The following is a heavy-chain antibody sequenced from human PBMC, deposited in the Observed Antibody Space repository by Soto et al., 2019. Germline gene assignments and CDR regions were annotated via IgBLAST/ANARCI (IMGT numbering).Heavy chain of an antibody. CDR1: GYSFTSYH. V-gene: IGHV5-51*01. J-gene: IGHJ6*02. D-gene: IGHD6-19*01. Sequence: GESLKISCKGSGYSFTSYHIVWVRQMPGKGLEWMGIIYPGDSETKYSPSFEGQVTISADKSTNTAYLQWSSLKASDTAMYYCARPPLPGIVVPGGYNYNDGLDVWGQGTPVTVSS. CDR3: ARPPLPGIVVPGGYNYNDGLDV. CDR2: IYPGDSET.